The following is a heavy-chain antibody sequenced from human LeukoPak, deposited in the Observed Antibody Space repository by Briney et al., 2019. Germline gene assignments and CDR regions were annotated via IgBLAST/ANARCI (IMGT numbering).Heavy chain of an antibody. V-gene: IGHV3-33*01. D-gene: IGHD4-23*01. CDR1: GLTFTNHG. CDR3: ARDRGKDYFGD. J-gene: IGHJ4*02. Sequence: GTSLRLSCVTSGLTFTNHGFHWLRQAADKGLEWVAFVRDDGLDTYHSNSVKGRFSISRDDSKNTVYLQMNSLRAEDTALYYCARDRGKDYFGDWGQGTQVTVSS. CDR2: VRDDGLDT.